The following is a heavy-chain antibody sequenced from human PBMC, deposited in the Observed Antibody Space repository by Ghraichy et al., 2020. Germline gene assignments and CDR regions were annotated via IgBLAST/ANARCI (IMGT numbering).Heavy chain of an antibody. CDR2: ISSSGSTI. V-gene: IGHV3-11*01. CDR1: GFTFSDYY. Sequence: LSRTCAASGFTFSDYYMSWIRQAPGKGLEWVSYISSSGSTIYYADSVKGRFTISRDNAKNSLYLQMNSLRAEDTAVYYCARGCSGGSCYSGDFGFDYWGQGTLVTVSS. CDR3: ARGCSGGSCYSGDFGFDY. D-gene: IGHD2-15*01. J-gene: IGHJ4*02.